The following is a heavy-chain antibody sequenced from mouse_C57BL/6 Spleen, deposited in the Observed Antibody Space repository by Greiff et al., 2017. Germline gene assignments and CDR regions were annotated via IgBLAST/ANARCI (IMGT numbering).Heavy chain of an antibody. J-gene: IGHJ2*01. CDR1: GFSLTSYG. V-gene: IGHV2-2*01. Sequence: QVQLQQSGPGLVQPSQSLSITCTVSGFSLTSYGVHWVRQSPGKGLEWLGVIWSGGSTDYNAAFISRLSISKDNSKSQVFFKMNSLQADDTAIYYCARGGTVVDYWGQGTTLTVSS. CDR2: IWSGGST. D-gene: IGHD1-1*01. CDR3: ARGGTVVDY.